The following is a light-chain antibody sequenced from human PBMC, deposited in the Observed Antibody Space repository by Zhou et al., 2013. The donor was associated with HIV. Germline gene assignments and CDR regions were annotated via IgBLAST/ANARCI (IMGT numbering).Light chain of an antibody. J-gene: IGKJ3*01. V-gene: IGKV1-39*01. CDR2: AAS. Sequence: DIQMTQSPSSLSASVGDRVTITCRASQSISSYLNWYQQKPGKAPKLLIYAASSLQSGVPSRFSGSGSGTDFTLTISSLQPEDFATYYCQQFNNDVFTFGPRDQSGYQT. CDR1: QSISSY. CDR3: QQFNNDVFT.